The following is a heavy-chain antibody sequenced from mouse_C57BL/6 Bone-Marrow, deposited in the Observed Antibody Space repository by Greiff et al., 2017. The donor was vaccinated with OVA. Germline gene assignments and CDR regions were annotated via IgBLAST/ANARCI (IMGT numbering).Heavy chain of an antibody. V-gene: IGHV8-8*01. Sequence: QVQLKESGPGILQPSQTLSLTCSFSGFSLSTFGMGVGWIRQPSGKGLEWLAHIWWDDDKYYNPALKSRLTISKDTSKNQVFLKIANVDTADTATYYCARIPLGWLLYYFDYWGQGTTLTVSS. D-gene: IGHD2-3*01. CDR1: GFSLSTFGMG. CDR2: IWWDDDK. J-gene: IGHJ2*01. CDR3: ARIPLGWLLYYFDY.